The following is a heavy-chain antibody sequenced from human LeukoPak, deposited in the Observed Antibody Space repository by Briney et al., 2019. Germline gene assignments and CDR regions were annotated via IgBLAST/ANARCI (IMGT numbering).Heavy chain of an antibody. D-gene: IGHD1-26*01. Sequence: SETLPRPCTVSGGSISSYYWTWIRQPPGKGLEWIGYIYYSGSTNYNPSLWSRVTMSVDTSKNQFSLKVSSVTAADTAVYYCARVGSYSLLDYWGQGTLVTVSS. CDR1: GGSISSYY. CDR2: IYYSGST. CDR3: ARVGSYSLLDY. J-gene: IGHJ4*02. V-gene: IGHV4-59*01.